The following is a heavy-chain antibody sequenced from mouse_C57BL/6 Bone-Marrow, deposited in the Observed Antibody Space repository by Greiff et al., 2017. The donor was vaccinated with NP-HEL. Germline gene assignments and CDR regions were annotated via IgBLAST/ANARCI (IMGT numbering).Heavy chain of an antibody. V-gene: IGHV1-26*01. Sequence: VQLQQSGPELVKPGASVKISCKASGYTFTDYYMNWVKQSHGKSLEWIGDINPNNGGTSYNQKFKGKATLTVDKSSSTAYMELRSLTSEDSAVYYCAREGGSNGYYAMDYWGQGTSVTVSS. CDR2: INPNNGGT. CDR1: GYTFTDYY. CDR3: AREGGSNGYYAMDY. D-gene: IGHD2-5*01. J-gene: IGHJ4*01.